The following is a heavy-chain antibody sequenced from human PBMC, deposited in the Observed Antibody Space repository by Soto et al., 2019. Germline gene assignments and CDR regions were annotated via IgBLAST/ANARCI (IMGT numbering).Heavy chain of an antibody. CDR3: ARGYGSGSHFFDY. D-gene: IGHD3-10*01. Sequence: EVQLVESGGGLMQPGGSLRLSCAASGFTVSSNYMTWVRQPPGKGLEWVSLSYSGGSTHYADSVKGRFTISRDSYKNTFYLQMNSLRVEDTAVYYCARGYGSGSHFFDYWGQGTLVTVSS. J-gene: IGHJ4*02. CDR2: SYSGGST. CDR1: GFTVSSNY. V-gene: IGHV3-53*03.